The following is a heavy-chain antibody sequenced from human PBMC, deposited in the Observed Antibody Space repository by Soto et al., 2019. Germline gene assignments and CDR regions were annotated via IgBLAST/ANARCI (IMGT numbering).Heavy chain of an antibody. CDR3: ARDNSGCSDCDCYLPGWFAP. V-gene: IGHV4-59*12. D-gene: IGHD2-21*01. Sequence: SETLSLTCTVSGGSISSYYWSWIRQPPGKGLEWIGYIYYSGSTNYNPSLRSRVTISVDTSKNQFSLKLSSVTAADTAVYYCARDNSGCSDCDCYLPGWFAPWGQGTPVTVSS. J-gene: IGHJ5*02. CDR2: IYYSGST. CDR1: GGSISSYY.